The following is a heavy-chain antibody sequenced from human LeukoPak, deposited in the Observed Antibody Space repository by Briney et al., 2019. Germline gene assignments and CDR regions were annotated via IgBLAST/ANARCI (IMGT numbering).Heavy chain of an antibody. V-gene: IGHV3-53*01. CDR2: LYIGGNT. CDR1: GLTVSSNY. D-gene: IGHD5-18*01. Sequence: GGSLRLSCAASGLTVSSNYMNWVRQAPGKGLEWVSALYIGGNTYYADSVRGRFTTSRDNSKNTLYLQMNSLRAEDTAIYYCTTAAGYNYGQYWGQGTLVTVSS. J-gene: IGHJ4*02. CDR3: TTAAGYNYGQY.